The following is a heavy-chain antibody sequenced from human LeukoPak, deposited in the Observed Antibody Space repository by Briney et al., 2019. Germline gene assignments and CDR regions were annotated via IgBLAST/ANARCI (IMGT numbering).Heavy chain of an antibody. D-gene: IGHD6-13*01. J-gene: IGHJ4*02. V-gene: IGHV1-18*04. CDR2: ISAYNGNT. CDR1: GYTFTVYY. Sequence: ASVKVSCKASGYTFTVYYMHWVRQAPGQGLEWMGWISAYNGNTNYAQKLQGRVTMTTDTSTSTAYMELRSLRSDDTAVYYCAREGAAGYYFDYWGQGTLVTVSS. CDR3: AREGAAGYYFDY.